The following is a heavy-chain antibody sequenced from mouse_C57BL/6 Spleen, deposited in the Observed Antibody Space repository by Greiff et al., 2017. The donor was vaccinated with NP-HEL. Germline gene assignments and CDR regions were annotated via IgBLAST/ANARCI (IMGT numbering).Heavy chain of an antibody. Sequence: EVKLQQSGAELVRPGASVKLSCTASGFNIKDDYMHWVKQRPEQGLEWIGWIDPENGDTEYASKFQGKATITADTSSNTAYLQLSSLTSEDTAVYYCTTGPNFDYWGQGTTLTVSS. CDR2: IDPENGDT. J-gene: IGHJ2*01. CDR3: TTGPNFDY. CDR1: GFNIKDDY. V-gene: IGHV14-4*01.